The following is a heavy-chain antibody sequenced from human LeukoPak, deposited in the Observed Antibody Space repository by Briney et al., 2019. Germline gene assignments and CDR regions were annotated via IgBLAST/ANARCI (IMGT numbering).Heavy chain of an antibody. V-gene: IGHV4-59*13. CDR1: GGSISNYY. Sequence: SETLSLTCTVSGGSISNYYWIWIRQPPGKGLEWIGCIQNSGSTEYNPSLESRVTISVDRSRNQFSLKLTSVTAADTAVYFCARGYGYNSEYWGQGTLVTVSP. CDR3: ARGYGYNSEY. CDR2: IQNSGST. J-gene: IGHJ4*02. D-gene: IGHD5-24*01.